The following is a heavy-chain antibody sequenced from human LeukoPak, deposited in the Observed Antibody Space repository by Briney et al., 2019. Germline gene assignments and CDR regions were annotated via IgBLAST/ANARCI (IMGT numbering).Heavy chain of an antibody. CDR3: ARDPYSSSWSYGMDV. CDR2: ISGSGGST. CDR1: GFTFSSYA. Sequence: GGSLRLSCAASGFTFSSYAMSWVRQAPGKGLEWVSAISGSGGSTYYADSVKGRFTISRDNSKNTLYLQMNSLRAEDTAVYYCARDPYSSSWSYGMDVWGQGTAVTVSS. D-gene: IGHD6-13*01. V-gene: IGHV3-23*01. J-gene: IGHJ6*02.